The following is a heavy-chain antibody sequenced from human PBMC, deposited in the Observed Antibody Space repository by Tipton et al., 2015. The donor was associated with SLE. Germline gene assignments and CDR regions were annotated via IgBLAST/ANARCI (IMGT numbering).Heavy chain of an antibody. V-gene: IGHV4-61*02. CDR2: IYTSGST. Sequence: TLSLTCTVSGDSISSSIYYWGWIRQPPGKGLEWIGRIYTSGSTNYNPSLKSRVTISVDTSKNQFSLKLSSVTAADTAVYYCARDRGVYWYFDLWGRGTLVTVSS. CDR1: GDSISSSIYY. J-gene: IGHJ2*01. CDR3: ARDRGVYWYFDL. D-gene: IGHD2-8*01.